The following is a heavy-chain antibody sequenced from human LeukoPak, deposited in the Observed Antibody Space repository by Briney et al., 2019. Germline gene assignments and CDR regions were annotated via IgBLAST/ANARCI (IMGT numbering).Heavy chain of an antibody. CDR2: IGSSGSTV. Sequence: GGSLRLSCAASGFTFSDYYMSWIRQAPGKGLEWVSYIGSSGSTVYYADSVKGRFTISRDNAENSLSMQMESLRDEDTAIYYCARDTLEYSNSPDALDIWGQGTMVTVSS. D-gene: IGHD4-23*01. CDR3: ARDTLEYSNSPDALDI. CDR1: GFTFSDYY. J-gene: IGHJ3*02. V-gene: IGHV3-11*04.